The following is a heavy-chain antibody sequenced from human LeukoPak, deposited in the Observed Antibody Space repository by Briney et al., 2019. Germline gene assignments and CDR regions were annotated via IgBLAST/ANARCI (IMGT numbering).Heavy chain of an antibody. Sequence: GGSLRLSCAASGFSCSTRGMSWVRQAPGKGLEWVSAISGNDESTFYADSVKGRFTISRDNSRNPLYLQLSSLSAEDSAIYYCARDRRPARTYSGLFDYWGQGTLVTVSS. CDR2: ISGNDEST. V-gene: IGHV3-23*01. CDR1: GFSCSTRG. CDR3: ARDRRPARTYSGLFDY. J-gene: IGHJ4*02. D-gene: IGHD5-12*01.